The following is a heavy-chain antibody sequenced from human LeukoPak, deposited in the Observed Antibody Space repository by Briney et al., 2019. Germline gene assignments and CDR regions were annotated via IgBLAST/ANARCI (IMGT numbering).Heavy chain of an antibody. V-gene: IGHV4-59*08. Sequence: SETLSVTCTVSGGSISSYYWSWIRQPPGKGLEWIGYIYYSGSTNYNPSLKSRVTISVDTSKNQFSLKLSSVTAADTAVYYCARGSYGYYYYYGMDVWGQGTMVTVSS. CDR1: GGSISSYY. D-gene: IGHD5-18*01. CDR3: ARGSYGYYYYYGMDV. CDR2: IYYSGST. J-gene: IGHJ6*02.